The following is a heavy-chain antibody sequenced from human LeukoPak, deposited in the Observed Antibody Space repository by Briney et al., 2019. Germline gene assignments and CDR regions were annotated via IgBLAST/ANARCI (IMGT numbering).Heavy chain of an antibody. CDR2: ISDSGGST. D-gene: IGHD5-18*01. V-gene: IGHV3-23*01. CDR1: GFTFSNYA. Sequence: GGSLRLSCAASGFTFSNYAMSWVRQAPGKGLEWVSSISDSGGSTYYADSVKGRFTISRDNSKNTLYLQMNSLRAEDTAVYYCAKEYGYTYGEFDYWGQGTLVTVSS. J-gene: IGHJ4*02. CDR3: AKEYGYTYGEFDY.